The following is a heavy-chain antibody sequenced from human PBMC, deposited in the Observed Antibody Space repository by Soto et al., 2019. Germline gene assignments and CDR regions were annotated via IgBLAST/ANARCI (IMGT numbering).Heavy chain of an antibody. D-gene: IGHD3-16*02. CDR3: ARVKHDYVWGSYRYTGSNWFDP. CDR2: IYTSGST. V-gene: IGHV4-4*07. J-gene: IGHJ5*02. Sequence: SETLSLTCTVSGGSISSYYWSWIRQPAGKGLEWIGRIYTSGSTNYNPSLKSRVTMSVDTSKNQFSLKLSSVTAADTAVYYCARVKHDYVWGSYRYTGSNWFDPWGQGTLVTVSS. CDR1: GGSISSYY.